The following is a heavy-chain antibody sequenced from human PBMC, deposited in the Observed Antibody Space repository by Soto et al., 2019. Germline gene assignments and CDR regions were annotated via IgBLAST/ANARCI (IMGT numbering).Heavy chain of an antibody. CDR2: MNPNSGNT. CDR3: AKVPLYGSRSRKHPFDP. Sequence: ASVKVSCKASGYTFTSYDINWVRQATGQGLEWMGWMNPNSGNTGYAQKFQGRVTMTRNTSISTAYMELSGLRSEATAVYYFAKVPLYGSRSRKHPFDPWGQGPLVTVSS. D-gene: IGHD3-10*01. J-gene: IGHJ5*02. V-gene: IGHV1-8*01. CDR1: GYTFTSYD.